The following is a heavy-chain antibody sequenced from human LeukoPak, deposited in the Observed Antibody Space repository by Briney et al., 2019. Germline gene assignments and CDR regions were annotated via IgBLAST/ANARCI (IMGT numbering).Heavy chain of an antibody. CDR1: GGSFSGYY. Sequence: SETLSLTCAVYGGSFSGYYWSWIRQPPGKGLEWIGEINHSGSTNYNPSLKSRVTISVDTSKNQFSLKLSSVTAADTAVYYCGRGGRKVKFVVPAAVNAFDIWGQGTMVTVSS. D-gene: IGHD2-2*01. CDR2: INHSGST. J-gene: IGHJ3*02. V-gene: IGHV4-34*01. CDR3: GRGGRKVKFVVPAAVNAFDI.